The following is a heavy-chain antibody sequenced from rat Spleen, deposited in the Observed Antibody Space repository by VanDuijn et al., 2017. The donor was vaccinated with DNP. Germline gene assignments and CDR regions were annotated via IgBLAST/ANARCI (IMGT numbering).Heavy chain of an antibody. CDR2: ISYDGSST. Sequence: EVQLVESGGDLVQPGRSLKLSCAASGFTFSDYNMAWVRQAPKKGLEWVATISYDGSSTYYRDSVKGRFTISRDNAKSTLYLQMDSLRSEDTATYYCARHWYFDFWGPGTMVTVSS. V-gene: IGHV5-7*01. CDR1: GFTFSDYN. CDR3: ARHWYFDF. J-gene: IGHJ1*01.